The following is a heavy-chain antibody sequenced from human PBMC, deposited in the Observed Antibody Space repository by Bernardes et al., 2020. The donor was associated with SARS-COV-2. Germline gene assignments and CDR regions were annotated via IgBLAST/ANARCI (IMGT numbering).Heavy chain of an antibody. CDR1: GGSFSGY. D-gene: IGHD2-15*01. CDR2: INHSGGT. V-gene: IGHV4-34*01. J-gene: IGHJ4*02. CDR3: TRHGGRHFDF. Sequence: ETLSLTCAVYGGSFSGYWSWIRQPPGKGLEWIGEINHSGGTKYNPSLKSRVSISVDTSKNQFSLRLNSVTAADTAVYYCTRHGGRHFDFWDQGTLVTVSS.